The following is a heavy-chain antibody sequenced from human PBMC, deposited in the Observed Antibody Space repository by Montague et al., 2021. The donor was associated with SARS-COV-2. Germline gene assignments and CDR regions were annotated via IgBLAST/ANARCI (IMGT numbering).Heavy chain of an antibody. CDR3: ARPSYYDILTGNGGLEY. CDR2: ISYVGSNQ. CDR1: KFSFSSYV. D-gene: IGHD3-9*01. Sequence: SLRLSCAASKFSFSSYVLHWVRQAPGKGLEWVAVISYVGSNQYYADSVKGRFTISRDNSKNTLYLQMSSLRAEDTAVYYCARPSYYDILTGNGGLEYWGQGTLVTVSS. V-gene: IGHV3-30*04. J-gene: IGHJ4*02.